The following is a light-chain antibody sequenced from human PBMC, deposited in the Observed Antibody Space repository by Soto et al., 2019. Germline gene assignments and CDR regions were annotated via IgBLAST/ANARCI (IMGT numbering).Light chain of an antibody. CDR2: DAS. V-gene: IGKV3-20*01. J-gene: IGKJ1*01. CDR1: QSVSNNY. Sequence: EIVLTQSPGTLSLSPGERATLSCRASQSVSNNYVAWYQQKPGQAPRLLIYDASSRATGIPDRFSGSGSGTDFTLTLSRLELEDFAVYYCQQCATSPLTFGQGTRVDIK. CDR3: QQCATSPLT.